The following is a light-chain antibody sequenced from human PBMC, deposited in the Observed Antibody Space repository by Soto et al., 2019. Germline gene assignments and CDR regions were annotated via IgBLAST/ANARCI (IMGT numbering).Light chain of an antibody. CDR2: DVT. Sequence: QSALSQPGSVSGSPGQSATISCTGTANDVGGHNYVSWYQQHPGEAPKLLIYDVTERPSGVPDRFSGSKSGNTASLTISGLQTEDEADYYCYSYAGTYTFVFGTGTKVTVL. V-gene: IGLV2-11*01. J-gene: IGLJ1*01. CDR1: ANDVGGHNY. CDR3: YSYAGTYTFV.